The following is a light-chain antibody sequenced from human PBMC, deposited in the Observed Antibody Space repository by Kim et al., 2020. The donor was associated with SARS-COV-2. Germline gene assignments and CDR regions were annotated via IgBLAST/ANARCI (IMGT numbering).Light chain of an antibody. Sequence: GQSVTISCTGTSSDAGYYNSVSWYRQPPGKAPKLIMYDVSERASGVSNRFSGSQSGNTASLTISGLRAEDEADYYCSSHTTSSTYVFGSGTQLTVL. J-gene: IGLJ1*01. CDR2: DVS. V-gene: IGLV2-14*03. CDR1: SSDAGYYNS. CDR3: SSHTTSSTYV.